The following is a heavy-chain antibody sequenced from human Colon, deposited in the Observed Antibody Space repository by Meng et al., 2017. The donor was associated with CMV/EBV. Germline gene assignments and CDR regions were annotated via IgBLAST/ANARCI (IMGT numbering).Heavy chain of an antibody. Sequence: GSLRLSCTVSGGSISSGRYYWGWIRPPPGKGLEWLGNACYGVNTYYNPSLKSRVTIYLDTSKIQFTLKLDSVTAADTAVYYCARRVSGSSFRDYWGQGTLVTVSS. V-gene: IGHV4-39*01. D-gene: IGHD3-10*01. CDR3: ARRVSGSSFRDY. CDR1: GGSISSGRYY. J-gene: IGHJ4*02. CDR2: ACYGVNT.